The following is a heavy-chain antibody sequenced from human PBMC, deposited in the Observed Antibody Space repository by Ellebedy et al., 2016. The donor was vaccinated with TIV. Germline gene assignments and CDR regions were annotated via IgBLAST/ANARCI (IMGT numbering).Heavy chain of an antibody. V-gene: IGHV3-23*01. CDR3: AKQKSTSAGSSDI. CDR1: GFTFSSYA. J-gene: IGHJ3*02. D-gene: IGHD2-2*01. Sequence: GESLKISCVASGFTFSSYAMSWVRQAPGKGLDWVSAISGTGSSTTHYAVSVNGRFTISRDNSKNTLYLQMTSLRVEDTAVYYCAKQKSTSAGSSDIWGQGAMVTVSS. CDR2: ISGTGSSTT.